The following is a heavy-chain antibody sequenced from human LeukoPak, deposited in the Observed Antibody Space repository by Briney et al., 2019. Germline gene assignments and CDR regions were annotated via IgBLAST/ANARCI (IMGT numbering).Heavy chain of an antibody. CDR2: IYYSGST. CDR3: ARSRHYGDSTFAY. Sequence: SETLSLTCTVSGGSISSYYWSWIRQPPGKGLEWGGYIYYSGSTNYNPSLKSRVTISVDTSKNQFSLKLSSVTAADTAVYYCARSRHYGDSTFAYWGQGTLVTVSS. D-gene: IGHD4-17*01. J-gene: IGHJ4*02. V-gene: IGHV4-59*01. CDR1: GGSISSYY.